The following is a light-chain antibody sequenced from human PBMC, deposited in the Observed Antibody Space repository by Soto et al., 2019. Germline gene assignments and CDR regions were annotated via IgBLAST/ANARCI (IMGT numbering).Light chain of an antibody. CDR3: YTYAGGSTYL. CDR2: EDI. J-gene: IGLJ1*01. Sequence: QSVLTQPASVSGSPGQSIAISCIGTSSDVGSYSLLSWYQHHPGKAPKLIIYEDIKGPSGVSNRFSGSKSGNTASLRISGLQAEDEADYYCYTYAGGSTYLFGTGTKVTVL. CDR1: SSDVGSYSL. V-gene: IGLV2-23*01.